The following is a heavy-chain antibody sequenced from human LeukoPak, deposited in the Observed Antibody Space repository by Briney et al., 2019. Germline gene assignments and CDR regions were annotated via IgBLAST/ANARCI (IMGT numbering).Heavy chain of an antibody. D-gene: IGHD3-9*01. J-gene: IGHJ4*02. Sequence: TGGSLRLSCTASXVTFSGYTMNWVRQAPGKGLEWVSSISSRSSDIYYAASVKGRFTISRDNARNSLYLQMSSLRAEDTAVYYCARALYYDILTGYQTHTYYFDYWGQGTLVTVSS. V-gene: IGHV3-21*01. CDR3: ARALYYDILTGYQTHTYYFDY. CDR2: ISSRSSDI. CDR1: XVTFSGYT.